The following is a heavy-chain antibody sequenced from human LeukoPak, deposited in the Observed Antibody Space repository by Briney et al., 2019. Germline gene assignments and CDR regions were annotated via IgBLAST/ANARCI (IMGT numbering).Heavy chain of an antibody. CDR1: GFTFDDYG. D-gene: IGHD3-10*01. Sequence: GGSLRLSCAASGFTFDDYGMSWVRQAPGKGLEWVSGINWNGGRTGYADSVKGRFTISRDNAKNSLYLQMDSLRAEDTALYYGARGYGSGSYLYWGQGTLVSVSS. CDR2: INWNGGRT. CDR3: ARGYGSGSYLY. V-gene: IGHV3-20*04. J-gene: IGHJ4*02.